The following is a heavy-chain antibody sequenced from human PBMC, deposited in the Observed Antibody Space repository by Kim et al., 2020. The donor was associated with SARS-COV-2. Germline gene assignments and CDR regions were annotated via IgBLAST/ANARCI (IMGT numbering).Heavy chain of an antibody. D-gene: IGHD4-17*01. Sequence: PSLKSRVTISVDTSKNQFSLKLSSVTAADTAVYYCARGGATVVTPYYFDYWGQGTLVTVSS. V-gene: IGHV4-34*01. J-gene: IGHJ4*02. CDR3: ARGGATVVTPYYFDY.